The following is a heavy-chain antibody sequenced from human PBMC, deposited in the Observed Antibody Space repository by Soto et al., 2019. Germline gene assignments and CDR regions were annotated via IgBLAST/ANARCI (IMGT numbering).Heavy chain of an antibody. D-gene: IGHD1-1*01. CDR1: GLTVSGKKY. Sequence: DVQLVESGGGLIQPGESLRLSCAAFGLTVSGKKYVAWVRQAPGKWLEWVSALYDDDGTYYADSLKGRFTTSTDSSKTTVYLQMNYLRPNDTAVYYCATWHEREHAYDVWGQGTTVTVSS. CDR2: LYDDDGT. CDR3: ATWHEREHAYDV. V-gene: IGHV3-53*01. J-gene: IGHJ3*01.